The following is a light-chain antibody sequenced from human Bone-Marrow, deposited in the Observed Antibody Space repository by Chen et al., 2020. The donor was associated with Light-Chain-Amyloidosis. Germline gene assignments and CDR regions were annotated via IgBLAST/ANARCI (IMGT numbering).Light chain of an antibody. CDR2: DNS. Sequence: SYVLTQPSPVSVAPGQTATIACGGNNIGFTSAHWYQQTPGQAPLLVIYDNSDRPSGIPGRLSGTNSGNTATLTISRVEAGDEADYYCQVWDRSSDRPVFGGGTKLTVL. V-gene: IGLV3-21*02. CDR1: NIGFTS. CDR3: QVWDRSSDRPV. J-gene: IGLJ3*02.